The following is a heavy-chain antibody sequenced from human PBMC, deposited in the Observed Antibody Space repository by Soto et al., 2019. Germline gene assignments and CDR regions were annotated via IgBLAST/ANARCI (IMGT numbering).Heavy chain of an antibody. J-gene: IGHJ4*02. D-gene: IGHD3-9*01. V-gene: IGHV3-30*18. CDR3: AKDQASDYDILTGYSNFDY. CDR2: ISYDGSNK. CDR1: GFTFSSYG. Sequence: GGSLRLSCAASGFTFSSYGMHWVRQAPGKGLEWVAVISYDGSNKYYADSVKGRFTISRDNSKNTLYLQMNSLRAEDTAVYYCAKDQASDYDILTGYSNFDYWGQGTLVTVSS.